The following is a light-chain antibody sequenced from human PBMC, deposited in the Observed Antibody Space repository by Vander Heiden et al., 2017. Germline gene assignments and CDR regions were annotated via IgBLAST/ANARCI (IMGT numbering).Light chain of an antibody. Sequence: DIQMTQSPSTLSASVGDRVTITCRASQSVSSWLAWYQQKPGKAPNLLIYKASTLESGVPSRFSGSGSGTEFTLTISSLQPDDFATYYCQQDNTYSWTFGQATKVEIK. J-gene: IGKJ1*01. V-gene: IGKV1-5*03. CDR2: KAS. CDR1: QSVSSW. CDR3: QQDNTYSWT.